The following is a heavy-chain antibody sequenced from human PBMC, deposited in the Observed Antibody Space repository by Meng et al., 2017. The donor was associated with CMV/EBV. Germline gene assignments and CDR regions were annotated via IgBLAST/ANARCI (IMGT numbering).Heavy chain of an antibody. CDR3: AGAVGEYSSSSWHYFDY. CDR1: GGSISSYY. CDR2: IYYSGST. D-gene: IGHD6-6*01. V-gene: IGHV4-59*01. Sequence: SETLSLTCTVSGGSISSYYWSWIRQPPGKGLEWIGYIYYSGSTNYNPSLKSRVTISVDTSKNQFSLKLSSVTAADTAVYYCAGAVGEYSSSSWHYFDYWGQGTLVTVSS. J-gene: IGHJ4*02.